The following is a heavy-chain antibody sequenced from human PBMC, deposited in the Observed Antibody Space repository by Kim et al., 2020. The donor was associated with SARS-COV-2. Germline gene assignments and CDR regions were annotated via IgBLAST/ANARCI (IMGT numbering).Heavy chain of an antibody. V-gene: IGHV4-59*13. CDR2: IYYSGST. CDR3: ARVEYGGGLGYYYYGMDV. Sequence: SETLSLTCTVSGGSISSYYWSWIRQPPGKGLEWIGYIYYSGSTNYNPSLKSRVTISVDTSKNQFSLKLSSVTAADTAVYYCARVEYGGGLGYYYYGMDVWGQGTTVTVSS. CDR1: GGSISSYY. J-gene: IGHJ6*02. D-gene: IGHD4-17*01.